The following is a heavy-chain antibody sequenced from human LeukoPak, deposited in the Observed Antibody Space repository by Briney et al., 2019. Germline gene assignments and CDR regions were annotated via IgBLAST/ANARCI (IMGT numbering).Heavy chain of an antibody. CDR1: GGSISSGSYY. D-gene: IGHD2-21*02. CDR3: ARDAVHPGYCGGHCPRWRFDP. Sequence: SQTLSLTCTVSGGSISSGSYYWSWIRQPAGKGLEWIGRIYTSGSTNYNPSLKSRVTISVDTSKNQFSLKLSSVTAADTAVYYCARDAVHPGYCGGHCPRWRFDPWGQGTLVTVSS. J-gene: IGHJ5*02. V-gene: IGHV4-61*02. CDR2: IYTSGST.